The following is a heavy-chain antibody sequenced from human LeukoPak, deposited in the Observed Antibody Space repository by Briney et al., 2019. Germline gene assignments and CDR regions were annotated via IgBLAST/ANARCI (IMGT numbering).Heavy chain of an antibody. J-gene: IGHJ6*03. CDR2: ISNNGDST. D-gene: IGHD3-3*01. CDR3: ARPMRTVFGVLTDYYMDV. V-gene: IGHV3-64*01. Sequence: GGSLRLSCAASGFTFSTYAMHWVRQAPGKGLKYVSGISNNGDSTYYANSVKGRFTISRDNSKNTLYLQMGSLRAEDMAVYYCARPMRTVFGVLTDYYMDVWGKGTTVTVSS. CDR1: GFTFSTYA.